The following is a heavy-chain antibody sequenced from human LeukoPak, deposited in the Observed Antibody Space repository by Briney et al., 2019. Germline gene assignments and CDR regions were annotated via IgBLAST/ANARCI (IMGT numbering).Heavy chain of an antibody. J-gene: IGHJ3*02. V-gene: IGHV1-69*13. CDR3: ARDFGGSGSYYHGDFDN. D-gene: IGHD3-10*01. Sequence: GASVKVSCKASGGTFSSYAISWVRQAPGQGLEWMGGIIPIFGTANYAQKFQGRVTITSDESTSTAYMAQISLRSEDAAVSYRARDFGGSGSYYHGDFDNWGQXTMVTVSS. CDR2: IIPIFGTA. CDR1: GGTFSSYA.